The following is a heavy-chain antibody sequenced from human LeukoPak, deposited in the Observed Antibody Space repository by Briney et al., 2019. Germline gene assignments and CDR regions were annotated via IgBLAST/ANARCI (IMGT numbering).Heavy chain of an antibody. D-gene: IGHD5-18*01. V-gene: IGHV1-2*04. CDR2: INPNSGGT. CDR1: GYTFTGYY. J-gene: IGHJ4*02. Sequence: ASVKVSCKASGYTFTGYYMHWVRQAPGQGLEWMGWINPNSGGTNYAQKFQGWVTMTRDTSISTAYMELSRLRSDDTAVYYCARDGNGYAPLLDYWGQGTLVTVSS. CDR3: ARDGNGYAPLLDY.